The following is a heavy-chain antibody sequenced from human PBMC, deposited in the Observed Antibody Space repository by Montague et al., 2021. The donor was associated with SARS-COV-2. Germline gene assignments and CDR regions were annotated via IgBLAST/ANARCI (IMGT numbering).Heavy chain of an antibody. V-gene: IGHV4-34*01. CDR1: GNSVNTGGYY. Sequence: SETLSLTCTVSGNSVNTGGYYWSWIRQPPGKGLEWIGEINHSGSTNYNPSLKSRVTISVDTSKNQLSLKLSSVTAADTAVYYCARGRTVTTFYYYYYGMDVWGQGTTVTVSS. CDR2: INHSGST. CDR3: ARGRTVTTFYYYYYGMDV. D-gene: IGHD4-17*01. J-gene: IGHJ6*02.